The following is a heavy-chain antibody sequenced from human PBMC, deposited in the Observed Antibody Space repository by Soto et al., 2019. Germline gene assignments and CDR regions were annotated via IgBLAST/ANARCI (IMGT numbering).Heavy chain of an antibody. V-gene: IGHV3-33*01. CDR3: ARVAGTYYYYYGMDV. CDR2: IWYDGSNK. J-gene: IGHJ6*02. D-gene: IGHD6-13*01. Sequence: QVQLVESGGGVVQPGRSLRLSCAASGFTFSSYGMHWVRQAPGKGLEWVAVIWYDGSNKYYADSVKGRFTISRDNSKNTLYLQMNSLRAEDKAVYYCARVAGTYYYYYGMDVWGQGTTVTVSS. CDR1: GFTFSSYG.